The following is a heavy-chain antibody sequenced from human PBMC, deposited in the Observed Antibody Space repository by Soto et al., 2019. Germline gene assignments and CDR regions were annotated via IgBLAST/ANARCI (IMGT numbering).Heavy chain of an antibody. J-gene: IGHJ5*02. D-gene: IGHD1-1*01. CDR2: ISGSSSIT. V-gene: IGHV3-23*01. CDR1: GFTFSNYA. CDR3: AADGYESWFDP. Sequence: EVQLLESGGGLVQPGGSLRLSCAASGFTFSNYAMSWVRQAPEKGLEWVSTISGSSSITYYADSVKGRFTISRDNSKNTLYLQMNSLRAEDTAVYYEAADGYESWFDPWGQGTLVTVSS.